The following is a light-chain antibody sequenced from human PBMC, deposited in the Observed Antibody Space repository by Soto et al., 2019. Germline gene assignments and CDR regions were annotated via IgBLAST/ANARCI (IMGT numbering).Light chain of an antibody. CDR3: QQRGNWPRT. V-gene: IGKV3-11*01. Sequence: EIVLTQSPVTLSLSPGERATLSCRASQSISSSLAWYQQKPGQAPRLLIYNAANRATGIPARFSGSGSGTDFTLTISSLEPEDFAVYYCQQRGNWPRTFGQGTKVEIK. CDR1: QSISSS. J-gene: IGKJ1*01. CDR2: NAA.